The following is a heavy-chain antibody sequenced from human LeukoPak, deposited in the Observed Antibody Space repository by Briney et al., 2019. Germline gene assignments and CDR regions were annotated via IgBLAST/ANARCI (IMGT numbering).Heavy chain of an antibody. D-gene: IGHD3-22*01. CDR1: GFTFSSYS. J-gene: IGHJ5*02. CDR3: ARDSGLYYYDRSGYSVSDP. CDR2: ISSSSSYI. V-gene: IGHV3-21*01. Sequence: GGSLRLSCAASGFTFSSYSMNWVRQAPGKGLEWVSSISSSSSYIYYADSVKGRFTISRDNAKNSLYLQMNSLRAEDTAVYYCARDSGLYYYDRSGYSVSDPWGQGTLATVSS.